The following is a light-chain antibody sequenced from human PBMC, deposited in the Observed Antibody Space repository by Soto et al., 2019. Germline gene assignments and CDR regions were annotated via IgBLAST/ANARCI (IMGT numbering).Light chain of an antibody. V-gene: IGLV2-11*01. CDR1: SSDVGGYNY. CDR3: CSYAGSYTLL. Sequence: QSVLTQPRSVSGSPGQSVTISCTGTSSDVGGYNYVSSYQQHPGKAPKLMIYDVSKRPSGVPDRFSGSKSGNTASLTISGLQAEDEADYYCCSYAGSYTLLFGGGTKLTVL. J-gene: IGLJ2*01. CDR2: DVS.